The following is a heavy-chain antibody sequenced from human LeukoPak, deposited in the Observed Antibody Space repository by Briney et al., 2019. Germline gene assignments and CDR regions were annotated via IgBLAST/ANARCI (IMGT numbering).Heavy chain of an antibody. D-gene: IGHD3-10*01. CDR3: ARVKWFGELNFDY. CDR2: IWYDGSNK. CDR1: GFTFSSYG. J-gene: IGHJ4*02. V-gene: IGHV3-33*01. Sequence: GGSLRLSCAASGFTFSSYGMHWVRQAPGKGLEWVAVIWYDGSNKYYADSVKGRFTISRDNSKSTLYLQMNSLRAEDTAVYYCARVKWFGELNFDYWGQGTLVTVSS.